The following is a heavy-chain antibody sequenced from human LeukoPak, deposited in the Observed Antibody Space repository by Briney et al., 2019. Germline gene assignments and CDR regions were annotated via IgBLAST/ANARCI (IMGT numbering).Heavy chain of an antibody. D-gene: IGHD3-22*01. Sequence: SQTLSLTCAVTGVSISSGGYSWSWIRQPPGKGLEWIGYIYHSGSTYYNPSLKSRVTISVDRSKNQFSLKLSSVTAADTAVYYCARVQQTYYYDSSGYGTVDYWGQGTLVTVSS. CDR1: GVSISSGGYS. V-gene: IGHV4-30-2*01. CDR2: IYHSGST. J-gene: IGHJ4*02. CDR3: ARVQQTYYYDSSGYGTVDY.